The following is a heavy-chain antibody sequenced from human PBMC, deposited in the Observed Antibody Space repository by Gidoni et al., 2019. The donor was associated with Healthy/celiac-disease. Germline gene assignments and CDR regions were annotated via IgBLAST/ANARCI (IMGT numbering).Heavy chain of an antibody. Sequence: EVQLVESGGGLVKPGGSLRLSCAASGFTFSSSSMNWVRQAPGKGLEWVSSISSSSSYIYYADSVKGRFTISRDNAKNSLYLQMNSLRAEDTAVYYCARDGGKFRGAAREDDDYYYGMDVWGQGTTVTVSS. D-gene: IGHD6-6*01. CDR3: ARDGGKFRGAAREDDDYYYGMDV. V-gene: IGHV3-21*01. CDR1: GFTFSSSS. J-gene: IGHJ6*02. CDR2: ISSSSSYI.